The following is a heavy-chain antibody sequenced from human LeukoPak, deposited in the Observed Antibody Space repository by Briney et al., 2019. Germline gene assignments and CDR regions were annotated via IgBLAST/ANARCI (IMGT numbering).Heavy chain of an antibody. CDR3: ARDRGWRTSGYYLYHFDY. Sequence: GGSLRLSCAASGFTFNNAWMTWVRQAPGKGLEWVASIKHNGGEKYYVDSAKGRFTISRDNAKNSLYLEMSSLRVEDTAVYYCARDRGWRTSGYYLYHFDYWGQGTLVTFAS. J-gene: IGHJ4*02. CDR2: IKHNGGEK. D-gene: IGHD3-22*01. V-gene: IGHV3-7*01. CDR1: GFTFNNAW.